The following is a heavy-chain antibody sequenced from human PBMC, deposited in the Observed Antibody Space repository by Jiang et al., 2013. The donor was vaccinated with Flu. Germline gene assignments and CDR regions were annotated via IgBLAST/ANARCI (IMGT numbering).Heavy chain of an antibody. J-gene: IGHJ6*02. V-gene: IGHV4-4*07. CDR1: GGSISSYY. D-gene: IGHD2-15*01. CDR3: ARDGYCSGGSCRYYYYYYGMDV. CDR2: IYTSGST. Sequence: GSGLVKPSETLSLTCTVSGGSISSYYWSWIRQPAGKGLEWIGRIYTSGSTNYNPSLKSRVTMSVDTSKNQFSLKLSSVTAADTAVYYCARDGYCSGGSCRYYYYYYGMDVWGQGTTVTVSS.